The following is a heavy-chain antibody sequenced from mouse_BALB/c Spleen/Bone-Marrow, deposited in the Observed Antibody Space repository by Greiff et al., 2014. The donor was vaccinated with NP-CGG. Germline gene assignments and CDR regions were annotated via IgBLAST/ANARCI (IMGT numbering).Heavy chain of an antibody. CDR3: ARGNGPYAMDY. CDR2: IYSGGGYT. Sequence: VQLQESGAELVRPGPSVKIPCKASGYTFTNYWLGWVKQRPGHGLEWIGDIYSGGGYTNYNERFKGKATLTADTSSSTAYLQLXXXXSEDSAVYFCARGNGPYAMDYWGQGTSVTVSS. J-gene: IGHJ4*01. CDR1: GYTFTNYW. V-gene: IGHV1-63*02. D-gene: IGHD1-1*02.